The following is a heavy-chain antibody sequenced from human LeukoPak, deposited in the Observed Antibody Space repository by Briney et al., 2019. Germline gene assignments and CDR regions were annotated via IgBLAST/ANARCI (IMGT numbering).Heavy chain of an antibody. CDR2: IRVYNGNT. CDR3: ARGPGGRSGYYPLEDYYYYYYMDV. Sequence: ASVKVSCKASGYTFTSYGINWVRQAPGQGLEWMGWIRVYNGNTNYAQKLQGRVTMTTDTSTSTAYMELRSLRSDDTAVYYCARGPGGRSGYYPLEDYYYYYYMDVWGKGTAVTVSS. CDR1: GYTFTSYG. J-gene: IGHJ6*03. D-gene: IGHD3-22*01. V-gene: IGHV1-18*01.